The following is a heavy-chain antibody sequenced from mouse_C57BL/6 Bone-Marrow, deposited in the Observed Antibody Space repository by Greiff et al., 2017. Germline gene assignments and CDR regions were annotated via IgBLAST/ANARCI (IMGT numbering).Heavy chain of an antibody. J-gene: IGHJ1*03. CDR3: ARWLLPWYFDV. CDR1: GFTFSDYY. CDR2: INYDGSST. D-gene: IGHD2-3*01. Sequence: EVKLMESEGGLVQPGSSMKLSCTASGFTFSDYYMAWVRQVPEKGLEWVANINYDGSSTYYLDSLKSRFIISRDNAKTILYLQMSSLKSEATATYYCARWLLPWYFDVWGTGTTVTVSS. V-gene: IGHV5-16*01.